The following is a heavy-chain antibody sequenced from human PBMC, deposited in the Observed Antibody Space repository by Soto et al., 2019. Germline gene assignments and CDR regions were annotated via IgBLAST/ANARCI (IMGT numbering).Heavy chain of an antibody. CDR3: AKFGYCSGGSCYSSTDY. J-gene: IGHJ4*02. D-gene: IGHD2-15*01. Sequence: GGSLRLSCAASGFTFSSYAMSWVRQAPGKGLEWVSAISGSGGSTYYADSVKGRFTISRDNSKNTLYLQMNSLRAEDTAVYYCAKFGYCSGGSCYSSTDYWGQGTLVTVSS. CDR1: GFTFSSYA. CDR2: ISGSGGST. V-gene: IGHV3-23*01.